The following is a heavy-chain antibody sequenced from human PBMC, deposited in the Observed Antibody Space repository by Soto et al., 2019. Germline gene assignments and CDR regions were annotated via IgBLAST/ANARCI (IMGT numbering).Heavy chain of an antibody. CDR3: ARYYDSSGYTLAH. V-gene: IGHV4-30-4*01. D-gene: IGHD3-22*01. Sequence: PSETLSLTCTVSGGSISSGDYYWSWIRQPPGKGLEWIGYIYYSGSTYYNPSLKSRVTISVDTSKNQFSLKLRSVTAADTAVYYCARYYDSSGYTLAHWGQGTLVTVSS. J-gene: IGHJ5*02. CDR2: IYYSGST. CDR1: GGSISSGDYY.